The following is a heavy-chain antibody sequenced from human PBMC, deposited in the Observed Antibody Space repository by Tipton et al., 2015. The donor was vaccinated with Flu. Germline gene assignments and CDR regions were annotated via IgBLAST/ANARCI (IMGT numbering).Heavy chain of an antibody. V-gene: IGHV4-61*01. CDR1: GVSIASNTYY. J-gene: IGHJ6*02. CDR2: ISYNLSP. D-gene: IGHD3/OR15-3a*01. CDR3: AKEDCGAGPFYNGMDV. Sequence: TLSLTCTVSGVSIASNTYYWGWIRPPPGKGLEWIAYISYNLSPHYHPSLKSRVTISVNTSKNEFSLSLTSVTGADTAVYYCAKEDCGAGPFYNGMDVWGQGTTVTVSS.